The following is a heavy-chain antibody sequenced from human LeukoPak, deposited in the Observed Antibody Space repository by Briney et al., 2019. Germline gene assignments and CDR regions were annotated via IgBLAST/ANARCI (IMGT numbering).Heavy chain of an antibody. CDR1: TFTFSDYY. CDR3: ARDNFYDSSGYLDAFDI. D-gene: IGHD3-22*01. CDR2: ISSSGSTI. V-gene: IGHV3-11*04. Sequence: PGGSLRLSCAASTFTFSDYYMSWIRQAPGKGLEWVSYISSSGSTIYYADSVKGRFTVSRDNAKNSLYLQMNSLRAEDTAVYYCARDNFYDSSGYLDAFDIWGQGTMVTVSS. J-gene: IGHJ3*02.